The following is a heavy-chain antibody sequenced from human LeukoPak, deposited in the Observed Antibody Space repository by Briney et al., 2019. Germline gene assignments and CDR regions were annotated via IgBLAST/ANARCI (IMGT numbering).Heavy chain of an antibody. CDR3: AKVRRVTNTRYYYYYMDV. CDR1: GIIFSSYG. J-gene: IGHJ6*03. D-gene: IGHD2-21*02. Sequence: GGTLRLSCAASGIIFSSYGMSWVRQAPGKGPEWVSAISGSGGSTYYADSVKGRFTISRDNSKNTLYLQMNSLRAEDTAVYYCAKVRRVTNTRYYYYYMDVWGKGTTVTISS. V-gene: IGHV3-23*01. CDR2: ISGSGGST.